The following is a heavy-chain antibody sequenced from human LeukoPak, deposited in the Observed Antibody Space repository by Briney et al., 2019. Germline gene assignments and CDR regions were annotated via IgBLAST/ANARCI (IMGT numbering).Heavy chain of an antibody. Sequence: SETLSLTCTVSGGSISSSSYYWGWIRQPPGKGLEWIGSIYYSGSTYYNPSLKNRVTISVDTSKNQFSLKLSSVTAADTAVYYCARHVAVAGTDAFDIWGQGTMVTVSS. V-gene: IGHV4-39*01. D-gene: IGHD6-19*01. J-gene: IGHJ3*02. CDR3: ARHVAVAGTDAFDI. CDR1: GGSISSSSYY. CDR2: IYYSGST.